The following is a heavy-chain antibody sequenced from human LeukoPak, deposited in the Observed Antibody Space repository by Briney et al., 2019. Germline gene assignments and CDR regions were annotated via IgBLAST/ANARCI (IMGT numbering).Heavy chain of an antibody. V-gene: IGHV4-38-2*01. D-gene: IGHD2-2*01. CDR1: GYSISSGYY. Sequence: PSETLSLTCAVSGYSISSGYYWGWIRQPPGKGLEWIGSIYRSGSTYYNPSLKSRVTISLDTSKNQFSLKLSSVTAADTAVYYCGRLWCGTACYYYYYYYMDVWGKGTTVTVSS. CDR3: GRLWCGTACYYYYYYYMDV. J-gene: IGHJ6*03. CDR2: IYRSGST.